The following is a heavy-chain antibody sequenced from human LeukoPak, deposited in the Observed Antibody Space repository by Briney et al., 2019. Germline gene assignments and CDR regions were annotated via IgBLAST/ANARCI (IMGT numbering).Heavy chain of an antibody. D-gene: IGHD2-21*01. CDR3: AREMAYCGGDCYYYGMDV. Sequence: GGSLLLSCAASGFTFSSYAMPWVRQAPGKGLEWVAVISYDGSNKYYADSVKGRFTISRDNSKNTLYLQMNSLRAEDTAVYYCAREMAYCGGDCYYYGMDVWGQGTTVTVSS. CDR2: ISYDGSNK. J-gene: IGHJ6*02. V-gene: IGHV3-30-3*01. CDR1: GFTFSSYA.